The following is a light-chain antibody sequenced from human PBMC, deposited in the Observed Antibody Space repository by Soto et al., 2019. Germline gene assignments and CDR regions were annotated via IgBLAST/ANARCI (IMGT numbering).Light chain of an antibody. CDR3: QQYNGWPS. J-gene: IGKJ1*01. CDR1: QNVNNN. V-gene: IGKV3-15*01. CDR2: GAS. Sequence: EIVMTQSPATLSVSPGERATLSCRASQNVNNNLAWYQQKPGQAPRLLISGASSRATGIPARFSGSGSGTDFILTISSLQSEDVAVYFCQQYNGWPSFGQGSKVEI.